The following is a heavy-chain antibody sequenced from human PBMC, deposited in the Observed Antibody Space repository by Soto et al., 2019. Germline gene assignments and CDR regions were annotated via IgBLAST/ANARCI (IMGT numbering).Heavy chain of an antibody. Sequence: EVQLVESGGGLVQPGGSLRLSCAASGFTVSHNYMSWVRQAPGKGLEWVSVMYFGGGTYYADSVKGRFITSRHNSKNTLYLQTNSLRAEDTAVYYCASGSPSGRHYWGQGTLVTVSS. CDR3: ASGSPSGRHY. J-gene: IGHJ4*02. V-gene: IGHV3-53*04. CDR1: GFTVSHNY. CDR2: MYFGGGT. D-gene: IGHD5-12*01.